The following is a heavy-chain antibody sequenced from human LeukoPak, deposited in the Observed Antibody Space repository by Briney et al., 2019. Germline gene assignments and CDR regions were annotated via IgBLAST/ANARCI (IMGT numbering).Heavy chain of an antibody. CDR3: ARAAPHSYYYDSSGYYYPYYFDY. V-gene: IGHV4-38-2*01. CDR2: IYHSGST. CDR1: GYSISSGYY. J-gene: IGHJ4*02. D-gene: IGHD3-22*01. Sequence: SETLSLTCAVSGYSISSGYYWGWIRQPPGKGLEWIGSIYHSGSTYYNPSLKSRVTISVDTSKNQFSLKLSPVTAADTAVYYCARAAPHSYYYDSSGYYYPYYFDYWGQGTLVTVSS.